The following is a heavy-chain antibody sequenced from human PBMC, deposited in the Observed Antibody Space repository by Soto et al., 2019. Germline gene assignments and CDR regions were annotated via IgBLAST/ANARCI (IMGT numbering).Heavy chain of an antibody. CDR2: ISANGGST. CDR1: GFTLSSHA. J-gene: IGHJ3*02. D-gene: IGHD5-12*01. Sequence: EVQLLDSGGGLVQPGGSLRLSCAASGFTLSSHAMTWVRQAPGKGLEWVSTISANGGSTHSADAVMGRFTISRDNPENTLYLEMNSLRAEDTALYYCANVLMGYSWEAFEIWGQGTMVTVSS. V-gene: IGHV3-23*01. CDR3: ANVLMGYSWEAFEI.